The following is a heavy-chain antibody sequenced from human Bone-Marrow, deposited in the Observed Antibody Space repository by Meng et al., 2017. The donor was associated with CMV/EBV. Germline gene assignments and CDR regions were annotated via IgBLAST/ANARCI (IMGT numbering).Heavy chain of an antibody. CDR1: GFTFSSYA. CDR3: AKSTRRYYYGMDV. Sequence: GESLKISCAASGFTFSSYAMSWVRQAPGKGLEWVSAISGSGGSTYYADSVKGRFTISRDNSKNTLYLQMNSLRAEDTAVYYCAKSTRRYYYGMDVWGQRTTVTVSS. D-gene: IGHD2-2*01. V-gene: IGHV3-23*01. CDR2: ISGSGGST. J-gene: IGHJ6*01.